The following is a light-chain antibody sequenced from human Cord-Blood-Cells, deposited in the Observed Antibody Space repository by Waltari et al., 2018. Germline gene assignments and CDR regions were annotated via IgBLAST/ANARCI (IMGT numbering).Light chain of an antibody. Sequence: QSALTQPASVSGSPGQSITISCTGTSSDVGGYNYVSWYQQHPGKAPKHMIYDVSKRPSGVSNRFSDSTSRNRASLTISGLQGEDEADYYCSSYTSSSTWVFGGGTKLTVL. CDR1: SSDVGGYNY. CDR2: DVS. J-gene: IGLJ3*02. V-gene: IGLV2-14*01. CDR3: SSYTSSSTWV.